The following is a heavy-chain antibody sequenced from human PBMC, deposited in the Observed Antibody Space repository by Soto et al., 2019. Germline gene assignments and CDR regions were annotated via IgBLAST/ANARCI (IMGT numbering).Heavy chain of an antibody. D-gene: IGHD3-16*02. CDR3: ARAERPRSLTSSLYYYGMDV. J-gene: IGHJ6*02. Sequence: ASVKVSCKASGYTFTGYYMHWVRQAPGQGLEWMGWINPNSGGTNYAQKFQGWVTMTRDTSINTAYLELSRLRSDDTAVYSCARAERPRSLTSSLYYYGMDVWGQGTTVTVSS. CDR2: INPNSGGT. CDR1: GYTFTGYY. V-gene: IGHV1-2*04.